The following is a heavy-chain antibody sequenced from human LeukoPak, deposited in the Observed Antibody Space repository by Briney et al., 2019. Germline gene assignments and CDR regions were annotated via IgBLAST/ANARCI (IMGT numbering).Heavy chain of an antibody. J-gene: IGHJ4*02. CDR1: GFTFSSYW. V-gene: IGHV3-7*03. D-gene: IGHD4-17*01. CDR3: ARVDPGDYFDY. CDR2: IKQDGSEK. Sequence: GGSLRLSCAASGFTFSSYWMSWVGQDPGKGLEWVANIKQDGSEKYYVDSVKGRFTISRDNAKNSLYLQMNSLRAEDTAVYYCARVDPGDYFDYWGQGTLVTVSS.